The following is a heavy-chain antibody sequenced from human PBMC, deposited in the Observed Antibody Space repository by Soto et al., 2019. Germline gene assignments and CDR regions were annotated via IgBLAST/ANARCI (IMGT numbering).Heavy chain of an antibody. CDR1: GFIFSGSG. CDR2: VSNDGIRK. J-gene: IGHJ5*01. V-gene: IGHV3-30*03. Sequence: QVQLVESGGGVVQPGRSLRLTCAASGFIFSGSGMHWVRQAPGKGLEWVALVSNDGIRKYYGDSVKGRFTISRDNAENTLYLQMNSLRAEDTAVYYCARWVGGSMYDKRGKYDSWCQGTLVTVSS. CDR3: ARWVGGSMYDKRGKYDS. D-gene: IGHD3-22*01.